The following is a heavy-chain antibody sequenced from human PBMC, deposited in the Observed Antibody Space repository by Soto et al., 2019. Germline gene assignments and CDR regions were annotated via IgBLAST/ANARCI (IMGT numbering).Heavy chain of an antibody. Sequence: QLQLQESGPGLVKPSETLSLTCTVSGGSISSSSYYWGWIRQPPGKGLEWIGSIYYSGSTYYNPSLKSRVSISVDTSKNLFALNLSSVTAADTAVYSCARRKMDITIGTNWFDPWGQGTLVTVSS. CDR1: GGSISSSSYY. J-gene: IGHJ5*02. D-gene: IGHD3-9*01. V-gene: IGHV4-39*01. CDR2: IYYSGST. CDR3: ARRKMDITIGTNWFDP.